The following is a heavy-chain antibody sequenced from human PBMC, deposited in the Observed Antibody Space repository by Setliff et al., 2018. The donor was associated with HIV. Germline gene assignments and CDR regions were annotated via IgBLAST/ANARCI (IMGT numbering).Heavy chain of an antibody. V-gene: IGHV4-31*03. CDR1: GVSVSSGGYY. D-gene: IGHD1-1*01. CDR3: ARGESTTWDLAEYFQH. J-gene: IGHJ1*01. Sequence: SETLSLTCSVSGVSVSSGGYYWSWIRPHPGKGLEWIGYVYYTGTAYFNPSLKSRITISVDTSKNQFSLKLGFVTAADTAVYYCARGESTTWDLAEYFQHWGHGTLVTVSS. CDR2: VYYTGTA.